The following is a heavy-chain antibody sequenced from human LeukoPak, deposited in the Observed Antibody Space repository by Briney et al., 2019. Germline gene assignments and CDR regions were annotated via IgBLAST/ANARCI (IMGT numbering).Heavy chain of an antibody. J-gene: IGHJ2*01. CDR3: AKEGSSGWGDWYFDL. Sequence: PGGSLRLSCAASGFTFSTYAMNWVRQAPGKGLEWVATINFSGGSTYYADSVKGRFSISRDNSRSILFLQMSSLRAEDTAIYYCAKEGSSGWGDWYFDLWGRGTLVTVSS. D-gene: IGHD6-19*01. V-gene: IGHV3-23*01. CDR1: GFTFSTYA. CDR2: INFSGGST.